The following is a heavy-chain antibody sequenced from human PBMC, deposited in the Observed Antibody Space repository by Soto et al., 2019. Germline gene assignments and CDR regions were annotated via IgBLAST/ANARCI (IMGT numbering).Heavy chain of an antibody. D-gene: IGHD3-3*01. CDR2: IWYDGSNK. CDR3: ARDNLATYYDFWSGLFDY. J-gene: IGHJ4*02. V-gene: IGHV3-33*01. Sequence: QVQLVESGGGVVQPGRSLRLSCAASGFTFSSYGMHWVRQAPGKGLEWVAVIWYDGSNKYYADSVKGRFTIPRDNSKNTLYLQMNSLGAEDTAVYYCARDNLATYYDFWSGLFDYWGQGTLVTVSS. CDR1: GFTFSSYG.